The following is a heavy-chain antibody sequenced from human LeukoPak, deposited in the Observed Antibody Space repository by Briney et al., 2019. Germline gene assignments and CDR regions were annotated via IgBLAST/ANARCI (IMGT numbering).Heavy chain of an antibody. CDR3: AREITVTTGGGYYYYMDV. J-gene: IGHJ6*03. V-gene: IGHV3-23*01. CDR1: GFTFSSYS. Sequence: GALRLSCAASGFTFSSYSMNWVRQAPGKGLEWVSAISGSGGSTYYADSVKGRFTISRDNSKNTLYLQMNSLRAEDTAVYYCAREITVTTGGGYYYYMDVWGKGTTVTVSS. D-gene: IGHD4-11*01. CDR2: ISGSGGST.